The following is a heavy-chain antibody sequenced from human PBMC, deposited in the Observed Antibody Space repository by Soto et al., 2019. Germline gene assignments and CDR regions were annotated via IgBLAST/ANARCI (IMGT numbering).Heavy chain of an antibody. CDR2: MNPNSGNT. D-gene: IGHD6-13*01. CDR1: GYTFTSYD. J-gene: IGHJ5*02. CDR3: ARERSAAGTGWFDP. Sequence: QVQLVQSGAEVKKPGASVKVSCKASGYTFTSYDINWVRQATGQGLEWMGWMNPNSGNTGYAQKFQGRVTMTRNTSISTAYMELSSLRSEDTAVYFCARERSAAGTGWFDPWGHGTLVTVSS. V-gene: IGHV1-8*01.